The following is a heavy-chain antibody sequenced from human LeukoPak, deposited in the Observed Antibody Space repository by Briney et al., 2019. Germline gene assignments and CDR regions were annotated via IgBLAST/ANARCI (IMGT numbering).Heavy chain of an antibody. CDR3: ARVGSGYSGYEFDY. CDR2: IRYDGSNK. D-gene: IGHD5-12*01. Sequence: GGSLRLSCAASGFTFDDYGMHWVRQAPGKGLEWVAFIRYDGSNKYYADSVRGRFTISRDNSKNTLYLQMNSPRAEDTAVYYCARVGSGYSGYEFDYWGQGTLVTVSS. V-gene: IGHV3-30*02. CDR1: GFTFDDYG. J-gene: IGHJ4*02.